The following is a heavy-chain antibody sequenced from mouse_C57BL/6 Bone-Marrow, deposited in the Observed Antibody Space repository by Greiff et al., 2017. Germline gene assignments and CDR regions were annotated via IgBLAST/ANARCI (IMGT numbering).Heavy chain of an antibody. Sequence: EVHLVESGGGLVKPGGSLKLSCAASGFTFSSYAMSWVRQTPEKRLEWVATISDGGSYTYYPDNVKGRFTISRDNAKNNLYLQMSHLKSEDTAMYYCAKLFAYWGQGTLVTGSA. J-gene: IGHJ3*01. CDR1: GFTFSSYA. CDR3: AKLFAY. V-gene: IGHV5-4*01. CDR2: ISDGGSYT.